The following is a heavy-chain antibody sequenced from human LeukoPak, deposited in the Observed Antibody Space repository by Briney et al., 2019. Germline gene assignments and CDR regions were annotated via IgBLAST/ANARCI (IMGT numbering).Heavy chain of an antibody. CDR2: IRSKTYGGTT. Sequence: GGSLRLSCSASGFAFGIDGMSWFRQAPGKGLEWVGFIRSKTYGGTTEYAASVRGRFTLSRDDSKSIIYLQMENLQTEDTAVYYCAKVRGYNYGYFDYWGQGTLVTVSS. J-gene: IGHJ4*02. CDR1: GFAFGIDG. V-gene: IGHV3-49*03. D-gene: IGHD5-18*01. CDR3: AKVRGYNYGYFDY.